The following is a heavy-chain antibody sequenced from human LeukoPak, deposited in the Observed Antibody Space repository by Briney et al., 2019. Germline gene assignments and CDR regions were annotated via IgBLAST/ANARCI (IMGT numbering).Heavy chain of an antibody. J-gene: IGHJ1*01. CDR1: GFTFSTYR. Sequence: PGGSLRLSCAASGFTFSTYRMNWVRQAPGKGLEWVSYINNSSSTIYYADSVEGRFTISRDNAKNSLYLQMNSLRAEDTAVYYCARGVPAAIGYFQHWGQGTLVTVSS. CDR3: ARGVPAAIGYFQH. CDR2: INNSSSTI. V-gene: IGHV3-48*01. D-gene: IGHD2-2*02.